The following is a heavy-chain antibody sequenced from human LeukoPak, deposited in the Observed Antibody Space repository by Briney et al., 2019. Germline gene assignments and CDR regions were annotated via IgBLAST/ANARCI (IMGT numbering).Heavy chain of an antibody. V-gene: IGHV1-2*06. Sequence: ASVKVSCKASGYTFTGYYMHWVRQAPGQGLEWMGRINPNSGGTNYAQKFQGRVTMTRDTSISTAYMELSRLRFDDTAVYYCARLSVDTAMVAAFDIWGQGTMVTVSS. CDR3: ARLSVDTAMVAAFDI. CDR1: GYTFTGYY. D-gene: IGHD5-18*01. CDR2: INPNSGGT. J-gene: IGHJ3*02.